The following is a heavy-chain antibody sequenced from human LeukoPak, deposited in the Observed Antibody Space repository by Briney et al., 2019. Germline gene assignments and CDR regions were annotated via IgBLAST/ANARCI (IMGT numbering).Heavy chain of an antibody. CDR2: IYYSGST. J-gene: IGHJ4*02. CDR1: GGSISSGVYY. CDR3: ARGPVVVAV. V-gene: IGHV4-31*03. D-gene: IGHD2-15*01. Sequence: SETLSLTCTVSGGSISSGVYYWSWIRQHPGKGLEWIGYIYYSGSTYHNPSLKSRVTISVDTSKNQFSLKLSSVTAADTAVYYCARGPVVVAVWGQGALVTVSS.